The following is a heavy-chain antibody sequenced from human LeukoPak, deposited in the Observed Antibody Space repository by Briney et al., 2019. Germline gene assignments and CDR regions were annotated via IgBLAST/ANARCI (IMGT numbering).Heavy chain of an antibody. Sequence: KPGRSLRLSCAASGFTFNSYAMSWVRQAPGKGLEWVSAIGGSGYTTYYADSVKGRFTISRDNSKDTLYLQVNSLRAEDTAVYYCAKCMEPAARGSSDYWGQGTLVTVSS. CDR3: AKCMEPAARGSSDY. J-gene: IGHJ4*02. CDR1: GFTFNSYA. D-gene: IGHD2-2*01. V-gene: IGHV3-23*01. CDR2: IGGSGYTT.